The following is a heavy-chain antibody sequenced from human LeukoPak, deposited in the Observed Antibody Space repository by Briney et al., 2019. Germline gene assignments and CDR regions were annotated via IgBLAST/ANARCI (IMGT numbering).Heavy chain of an antibody. CDR2: IRYDGSNK. CDR3: AKERLLREAGKGRYFDY. V-gene: IGHV3-30*02. D-gene: IGHD6-19*01. CDR1: GFTFSSYG. J-gene: IGHJ4*02. Sequence: HPGGSLRLSCAASGFTFSSYGMHWVRQAPGKGLEWVAFIRYDGSNKYYADSVKGRFTISRDNSKNTLYLQMNSLRAEDTAVYYCAKERLLREAGKGRYFDYWGQGTLVTVSS.